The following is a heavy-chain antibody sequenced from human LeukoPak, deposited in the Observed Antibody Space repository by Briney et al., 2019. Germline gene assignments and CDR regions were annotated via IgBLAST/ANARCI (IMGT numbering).Heavy chain of an antibody. CDR2: INPNSGGT. Sequence: ASVKVSCKASGYTFTGYYMHWVRQAPGQGLEWMGWINPNSGGTNYAQKFQGRVTMTRDTSISTAYMELSRLRSDDTAVYYCARVHADYYDSSGYYVYYFDYWGQGTLVTVSS. CDR1: GYTFTGYY. CDR3: ARVHADYYDSSGYYVYYFDY. D-gene: IGHD3-22*01. J-gene: IGHJ4*02. V-gene: IGHV1-2*02.